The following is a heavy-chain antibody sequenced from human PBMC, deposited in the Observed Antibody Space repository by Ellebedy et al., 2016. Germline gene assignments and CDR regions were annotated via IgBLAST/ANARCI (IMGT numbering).Heavy chain of an antibody. Sequence: GSLRLSCTVSGGSISSYYWSWIRQPPGKGLEWIGYIYYSGSTNYNPSLKSRVTIPVDTSKNQFSLKLSSVAAADTAVYYCARIICSGGSCYYFDYWGQGTLVTVSS. CDR1: GGSISSYY. J-gene: IGHJ4*02. D-gene: IGHD2-15*01. CDR3: ARIICSGGSCYYFDY. CDR2: IYYSGST. V-gene: IGHV4-59*08.